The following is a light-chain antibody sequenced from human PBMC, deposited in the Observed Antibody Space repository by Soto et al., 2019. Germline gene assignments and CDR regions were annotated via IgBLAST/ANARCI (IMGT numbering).Light chain of an antibody. CDR2: AAS. J-gene: IGKJ1*01. Sequence: DIQMTHSPSSLSASVGDRVTITCRASQSISSYLNWYQQKPGKVPKLLIYAASSLQGGVPSRFSGSGSGTDFTLTISSLQPEDFATYYCQQSFSAPWTFGQGTKVDI. CDR3: QQSFSAPWT. V-gene: IGKV1-39*01. CDR1: QSISSY.